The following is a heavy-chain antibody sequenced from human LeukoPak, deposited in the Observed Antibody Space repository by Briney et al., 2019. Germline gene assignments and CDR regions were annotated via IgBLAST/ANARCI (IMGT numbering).Heavy chain of an antibody. CDR3: ARSRKDTANFDS. D-gene: IGHD5-18*01. J-gene: IGHJ4*02. Sequence: SETLSLTCTVSGGSMTNYYWSWIRQPAGKGLEWIGRIYTSESTNYNPSLKSRVTISVDTSKNQFSLKLSSVTAADTAIYYCARSRKDTANFDSWGQGALVTVSS. CDR1: GGSMTNYY. CDR2: IYTSEST. V-gene: IGHV4-4*07.